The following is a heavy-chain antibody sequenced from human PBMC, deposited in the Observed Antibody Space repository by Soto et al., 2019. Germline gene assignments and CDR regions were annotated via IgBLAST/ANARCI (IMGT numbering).Heavy chain of an antibody. CDR3: ARISYYYDSSGYFYPNRYYFDY. CDR1: GGSISSGGYY. J-gene: IGHJ4*02. Sequence: PSDTLSLTCTVSGGSISSGGYYWSWIRHHPGKGLEWIGYIYYSGSTYYNPSLKSRVTISVDTSKNQFSLKLSSVTAADTAVYYCARISYYYDSSGYFYPNRYYFDYWGQGTLVTVSS. D-gene: IGHD3-22*01. V-gene: IGHV4-31*03. CDR2: IYYSGST.